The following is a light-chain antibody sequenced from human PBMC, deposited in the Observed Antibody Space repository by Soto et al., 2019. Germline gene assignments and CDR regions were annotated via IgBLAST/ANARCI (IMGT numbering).Light chain of an antibody. CDR1: SSNIGNNY. CDR2: DNN. J-gene: IGLJ1*01. V-gene: IGLV1-51*01. CDR3: GTWDSRLSAKV. Sequence: QSVLTQPPSVSVAPGQKVIISCSGSSSNIGNNYVSWYQQFPETAPKLLIYDNNQRPSGIPDRFSGSKSGTSATLGITGLQTGDEAEYYCGTWDSRLSAKVFGTGTKVTVL.